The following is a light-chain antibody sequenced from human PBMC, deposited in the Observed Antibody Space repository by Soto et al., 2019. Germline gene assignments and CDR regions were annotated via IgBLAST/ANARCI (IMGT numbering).Light chain of an antibody. J-gene: IGLJ1*01. V-gene: IGLV2-14*01. CDR3: SSYTGSNTV. CDR1: SSDVGGYNY. CDR2: EVS. Sequence: QSALTQPASVSGSPGQSITISCTGSSSDVGGYNYVSWYQLYPGKAPKLLIFEVSYRPSGISNRFSGSKSGITASLTISGLQAEDEADYYCSSYTGSNTVFGTGTKLTVL.